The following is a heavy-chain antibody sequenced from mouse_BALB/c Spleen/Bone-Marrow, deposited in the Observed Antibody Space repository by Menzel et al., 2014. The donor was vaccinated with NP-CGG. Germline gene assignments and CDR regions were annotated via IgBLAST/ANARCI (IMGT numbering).Heavy chain of an antibody. CDR3: ARAPSMDY. J-gene: IGHJ4*01. Sequence: VQLQQSGAELVRPGASVTLSCKASGYTFTDYEMHWVKRTPVHGLEWIGAIDPETGGTAYNQKFKGKATLTADKSSSTAYMQLSSLTSENSAVYFCARAPSMDYWGQGTSVTVSS. V-gene: IGHV1-15*01. CDR1: GYTFTDYE. CDR2: IDPETGGT.